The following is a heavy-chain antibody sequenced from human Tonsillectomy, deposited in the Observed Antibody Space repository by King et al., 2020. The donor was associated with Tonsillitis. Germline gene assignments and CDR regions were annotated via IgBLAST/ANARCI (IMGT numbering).Heavy chain of an antibody. Sequence: QVQLQQSGPGMVKPSQTLSLTCAISGDSVSSNSAAWNWLRQSPSRGLEWLGRTYYRSKWYNDYAVSLKSRITINPDTSKNQFSLHLNSVTPEDTAVYYCARASYVRYNRNDWNWFDPWGQGTLVTVSS. J-gene: IGHJ5*02. CDR1: GDSVSSNSAA. CDR2: TYYRSKWYN. V-gene: IGHV6-1*01. D-gene: IGHD1-1*01. CDR3: ARASYVRYNRNDWNWFDP.